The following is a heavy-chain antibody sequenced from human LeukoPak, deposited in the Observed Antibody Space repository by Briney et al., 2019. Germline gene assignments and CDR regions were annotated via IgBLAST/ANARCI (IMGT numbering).Heavy chain of an antibody. CDR1: GFTFDDYG. CDR2: INWNGGST. CDR3: ARDYYDSSGYYLSDY. Sequence: PGGSLRLSCAASGFTFDDYGMSWVRQAPGKGLEWVSGINWNGGSTGYADSVKGRFTISRDNAKNSLYLQMNSLRAEDTALYHCARDYYDSSGYYLSDYWGQGTLVTVSS. V-gene: IGHV3-20*01. J-gene: IGHJ4*02. D-gene: IGHD3-22*01.